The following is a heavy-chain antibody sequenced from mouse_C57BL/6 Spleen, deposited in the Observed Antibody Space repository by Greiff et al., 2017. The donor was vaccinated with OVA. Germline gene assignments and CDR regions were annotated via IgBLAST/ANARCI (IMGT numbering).Heavy chain of an antibody. D-gene: IGHD1-1*01. CDR2: IYPGSGST. Sequence: QVHVKQPGAELVKPGASVKMSCKASGYTFTSYWITWVKQRPGQGLEWIGDIYPGSGSTNYNEKFKSKATLTVDTSSSTAYMQLSSLTSEDSAVYYCARGVYYYGSDYWGQGTTLTVSS. CDR1: GYTFTSYW. CDR3: ARGVYYYGSDY. V-gene: IGHV1-55*01. J-gene: IGHJ2*01.